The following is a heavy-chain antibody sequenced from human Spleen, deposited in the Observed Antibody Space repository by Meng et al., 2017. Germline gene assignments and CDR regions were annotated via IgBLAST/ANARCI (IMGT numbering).Heavy chain of an antibody. D-gene: IGHD3-10*01. CDR1: GYTFTSYD. V-gene: IGHV1-8*01. J-gene: IGHJ4*02. Sequence: ASVKVSCKASGYTFTSYDINWVRQATGQGLEWMGWMNPNSGNTGYAQKFQGRVTMTRNTSISTAYMELSSLRSEDTAVYYCARFGGLLLHFDYWGQGTLVTVSS. CDR2: MNPNSGNT. CDR3: ARFGGLLLHFDY.